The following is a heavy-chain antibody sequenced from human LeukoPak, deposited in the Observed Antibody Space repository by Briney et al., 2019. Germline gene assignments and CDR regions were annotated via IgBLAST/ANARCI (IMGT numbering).Heavy chain of an antibody. CDR1: GFTFDDYA. V-gene: IGHV3-9*01. CDR3: AKDTGYSYGYVGYYFDY. D-gene: IGHD5-18*01. Sequence: PGGSLRLSCAASGFTFDDYAMHWVRQAPRKGLEWVSGISWNSGSIGYADSVKGRFTISRDNAKNSLYLRMNSLRAEDTALYYCAKDTGYSYGYVGYYFDYWGQGTLVTVSS. CDR2: ISWNSGSI. J-gene: IGHJ4*02.